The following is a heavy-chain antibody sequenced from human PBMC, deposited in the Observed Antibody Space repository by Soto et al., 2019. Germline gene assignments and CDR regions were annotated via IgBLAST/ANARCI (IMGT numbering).Heavy chain of an antibody. Sequence: GGSLRLSCAASGFTVSSNYMSWVRQAPGKGLEWVSVIYSGGSTYYADSVKGRFTISRDNSKNTLYLQMNSLRAEDTAVYYCASTHDSIVLAAAGPFDYWGQGTLVTVSS. CDR3: ASTHDSIVLAAAGPFDY. J-gene: IGHJ4*02. D-gene: IGHD6-13*01. CDR2: IYSGGST. CDR1: GFTVSSNY. V-gene: IGHV3-53*01.